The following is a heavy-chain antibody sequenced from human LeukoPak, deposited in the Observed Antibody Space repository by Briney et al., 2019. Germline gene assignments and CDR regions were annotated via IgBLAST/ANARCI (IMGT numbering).Heavy chain of an antibody. CDR1: GFTFSSYS. V-gene: IGHV3-21*01. D-gene: IGHD2-2*02. CDR2: ISSSSSYI. CDR3: ASRVDCSSTSCYTGRVLDYYYYMDV. J-gene: IGHJ6*03. Sequence: GGSLRLSCAASGFTFSSYSMNWVRQAPGKGLEWVSSISSSSSYIYYADSVKGRFTISRDNAKNSLYLQMNSLRAEDTAVYYCASRVDCSSTSCYTGRVLDYYYYMDVWGKGTTVTVSS.